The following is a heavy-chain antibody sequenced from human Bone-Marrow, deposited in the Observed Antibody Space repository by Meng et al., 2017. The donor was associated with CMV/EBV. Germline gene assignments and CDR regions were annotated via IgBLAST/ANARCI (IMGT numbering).Heavy chain of an antibody. CDR2: IKQDGSEQ. V-gene: IGHV3-7*03. Sequence: GGSLRLSCAASGFTFSSYGMSWVRQAPGKGLEWVAKIKQDGSEQYYVDSVKGRFTISRDNAKNSLYLQMNSLTYEDTAVYYCARGLILSYWGQGTLVTVSS. CDR1: GFTFSSYG. J-gene: IGHJ4*02. CDR3: ARGLILSY.